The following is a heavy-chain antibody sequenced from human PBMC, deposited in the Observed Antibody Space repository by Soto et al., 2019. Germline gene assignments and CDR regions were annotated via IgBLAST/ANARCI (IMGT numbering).Heavy chain of an antibody. V-gene: IGHV4-31*03. D-gene: IGHD4-17*01. CDR3: ARTTQGFDF. J-gene: IGHJ4*02. Sequence: QVQLQESGPGLVKPSQTLSLTCTVSGGSISNVDSYSNWIRQHPVKGLEWIGYIHYSGTTLYNPSLKSRITISVDTSNNQFSLNLSSVTAADTAMYYCARTTQGFDFWGQGTLVTVSS. CDR1: GGSISNVDSY. CDR2: IHYSGTT.